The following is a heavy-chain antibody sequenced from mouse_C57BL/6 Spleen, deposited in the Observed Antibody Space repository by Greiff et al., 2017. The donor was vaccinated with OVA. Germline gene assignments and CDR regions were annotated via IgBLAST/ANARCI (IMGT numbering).Heavy chain of an antibody. CDR3: ARKCYGSAWFAY. J-gene: IGHJ3*01. V-gene: IGHV1-61*01. D-gene: IGHD1-1*01. Sequence: VQLQQPGAELVRPGSSVKLSCKASGYTFTSYWMAWVHQRPGQGLDWIGNISPYASGTPSHQDFKDKDTLTVDKSSSTAYMQLSSLTSEDSAVYYCARKCYGSAWFAYWGQGTLVTVSA. CDR2: ISPYASGT. CDR1: GYTFTSYW.